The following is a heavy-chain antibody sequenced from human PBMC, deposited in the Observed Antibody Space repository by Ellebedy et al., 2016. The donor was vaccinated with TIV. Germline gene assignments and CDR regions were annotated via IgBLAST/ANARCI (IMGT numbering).Heavy chain of an antibody. CDR2: ISGGGCTT. J-gene: IGHJ4*02. CDR1: GFTFSSYA. Sequence: PGGSLRLSCAASGFTFSSYAMSWVRQAPGKGLEWVSAISGGGCTTYYADSVKGRFTISRDNSKSTLYLQMNSLRADDTAVYYCAKDPYMKYSSGCPDYWGQGTLVTVSS. CDR3: AKDPYMKYSSGCPDY. D-gene: IGHD6-19*01. V-gene: IGHV3-23*01.